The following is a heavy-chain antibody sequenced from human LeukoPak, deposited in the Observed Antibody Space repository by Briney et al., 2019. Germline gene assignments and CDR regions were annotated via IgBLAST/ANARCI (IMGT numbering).Heavy chain of an antibody. V-gene: IGHV5-51*01. D-gene: IGHD6-13*01. J-gene: IGHJ4*02. CDR2: IYPGDSDT. Sequence: PGESLKISCKGSGYGFTSFWIGWVRQVPGKGLEWMGIIYPGDSDTRYSPSFQGQVTMSADKSINTAYLHWNSLKASDTAMYYCARDLGMESSSWSGDYWGQGTLVTVSS. CDR3: ARDLGMESSSWSGDY. CDR1: GYGFTSFW.